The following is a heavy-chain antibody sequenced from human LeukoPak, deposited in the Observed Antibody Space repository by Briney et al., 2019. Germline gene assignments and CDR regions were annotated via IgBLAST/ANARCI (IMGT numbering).Heavy chain of an antibody. D-gene: IGHD1-26*01. Sequence: GGSLRLSCAASGFTFSSYTMNWVRQAPGKGLEWVSSISSSSTYIYYADSVKGRFTISRDNAKNSLYLQMSSLRAEDTAVYYCARVPLVGANPTDYWGQGTLVTVSS. J-gene: IGHJ4*02. CDR3: ARVPLVGANPTDY. CDR1: GFTFSSYT. CDR2: ISSSSTYI. V-gene: IGHV3-21*01.